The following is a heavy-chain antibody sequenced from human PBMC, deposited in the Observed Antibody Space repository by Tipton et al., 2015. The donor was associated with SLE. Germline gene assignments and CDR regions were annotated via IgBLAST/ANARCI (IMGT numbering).Heavy chain of an antibody. Sequence: SLRLSCAASGFKFDDYAMHWVRQVPGKGLEWLSGMSWNGGYIDYADSVKGRFTISRDNAKNPVYLQLNSLRAEDSAVYYCATMKYYWGQGTPVTVSS. CDR1: GFKFDDYA. J-gene: IGHJ4*02. V-gene: IGHV3-9*01. CDR3: ATMKYY. CDR2: MSWNGGYI. D-gene: IGHD5-24*01.